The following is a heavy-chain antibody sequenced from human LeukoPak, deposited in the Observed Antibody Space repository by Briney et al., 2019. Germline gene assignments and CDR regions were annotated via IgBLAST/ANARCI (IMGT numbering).Heavy chain of an antibody. CDR2: ISGSGGST. Sequence: GGSLRLSCVASGFTSNSYAMSWVRQAPGKGLEWVSTISGSGGSTYYADSVKGRFTISRDDAKNSLYLQMNSLRAEDTAVYYCARDLSWCFDYWGQGTLVTVSS. V-gene: IGHV3-23*01. CDR1: GFTSNSYA. J-gene: IGHJ4*02. CDR3: ARDLSWCFDY. D-gene: IGHD6-13*01.